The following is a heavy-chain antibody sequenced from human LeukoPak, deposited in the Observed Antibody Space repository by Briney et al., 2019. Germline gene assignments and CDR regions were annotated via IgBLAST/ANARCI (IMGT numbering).Heavy chain of an antibody. V-gene: IGHV3-30*18. CDR1: GFTSSSYG. Sequence: QPGGSLRLSCAASGFTSSSYGMHWVRQAPGKGLEWVAVISYDGSNKYYADSVKGRFTISRDNSKNALYLQMNSLRAEDTAVYYCAKDYYDSSGYYAAGYWGQGTLVTVSS. CDR3: AKDYYDSSGYYAAGY. CDR2: ISYDGSNK. D-gene: IGHD3-22*01. J-gene: IGHJ4*02.